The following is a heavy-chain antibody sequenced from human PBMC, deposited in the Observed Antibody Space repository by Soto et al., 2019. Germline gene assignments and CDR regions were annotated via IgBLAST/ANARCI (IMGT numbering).Heavy chain of an antibody. CDR2: IYSGGST. CDR1: GFTVSSNY. V-gene: IGHV3-53*04. CDR3: ARDGRYSSGWWYFDY. D-gene: IGHD6-19*01. Sequence: LRLSCAAXGFTVSSNYMSWVRQAPGKGLEWVSVIYSGGSTYYADSVKGRFTISRHNSKNTLYLQMNSLRAEDTAVYYCARDGRYSSGWWYFDYWGQGTLVTVSS. J-gene: IGHJ4*02.